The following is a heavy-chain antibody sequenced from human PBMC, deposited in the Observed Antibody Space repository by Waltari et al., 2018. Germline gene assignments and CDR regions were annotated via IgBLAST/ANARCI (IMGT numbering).Heavy chain of an antibody. V-gene: IGHV4-34*01. Sequence: QVQLQQWGAGLLKPSETLPLTCAVYGGSFSGYDWSWIGQPPGKGLEWMGEINHSGSTNYNPSLKSRVTISVDTSKNQFSLKLSSVTAADTAVYYCARGVVVVVAAANWFDPWGQGTLVTVSS. D-gene: IGHD2-15*01. CDR1: GGSFSGYD. CDR2: INHSGST. CDR3: ARGVVVVVAAANWFDP. J-gene: IGHJ5*02.